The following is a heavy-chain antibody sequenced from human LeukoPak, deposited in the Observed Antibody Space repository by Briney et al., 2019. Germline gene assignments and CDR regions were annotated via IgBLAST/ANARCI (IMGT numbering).Heavy chain of an antibody. CDR2: IIPILGIA. J-gene: IGHJ3*02. CDR1: GGTFSSYA. D-gene: IGHD3-22*01. Sequence: SVKVSCKASGGTFSSYAISWVRQAPGQGLEWMGRIIPILGIANYAQKFQGRVTITADKSTSTAYMELSSLRSEDTAVYYCAREYYYDSSIRRAFDIWGQGTMVTVSS. V-gene: IGHV1-69*04. CDR3: AREYYYDSSIRRAFDI.